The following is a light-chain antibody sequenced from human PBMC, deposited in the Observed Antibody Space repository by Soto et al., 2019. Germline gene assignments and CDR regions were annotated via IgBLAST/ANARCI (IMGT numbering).Light chain of an antibody. CDR2: KAS. CDR1: QSISSW. CDR3: QHVNSYPST. J-gene: IGKJ1*01. V-gene: IGKV1-5*03. Sequence: DIQMTQSPSTLSASVGDRVTITCRASQSISSWLAWYQQKPGKAPKLLINKASSLESGVPSRFSGSGSGTEFTLTISSLQPDDFAAYYCQHVNSYPSTFGQGTKVEIK.